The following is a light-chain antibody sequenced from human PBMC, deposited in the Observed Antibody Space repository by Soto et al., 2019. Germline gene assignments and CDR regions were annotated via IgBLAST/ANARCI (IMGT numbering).Light chain of an antibody. CDR1: QSVSTY. Sequence: EIVLTQSPATLSLSPGERATLSCRASQSVSTYLAWYQQKPGQAPRVLIYDASNRATGIPARFSGSGSGTDFTLTISSLEPEDFAVYYCQQRTNWLITFGQGTRLDIK. J-gene: IGKJ5*01. CDR2: DAS. V-gene: IGKV3-11*01. CDR3: QQRTNWLIT.